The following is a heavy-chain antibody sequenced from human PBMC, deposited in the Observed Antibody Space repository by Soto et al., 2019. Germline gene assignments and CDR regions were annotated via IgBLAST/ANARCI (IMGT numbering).Heavy chain of an antibody. CDR3: ARGAADTAMVDS. Sequence: SETLSLTCTVSGGSISGYYWSWIRQPPGKGLEWIGYIYYSGSTNYNPSLKSRVTIAVDTSKSQFSLQLTSVTAADTAVYYCARGAADTAMVDSWGQGTLVTGS. D-gene: IGHD5-18*01. V-gene: IGHV4-59*01. CDR2: IYYSGST. J-gene: IGHJ4*02. CDR1: GGSISGYY.